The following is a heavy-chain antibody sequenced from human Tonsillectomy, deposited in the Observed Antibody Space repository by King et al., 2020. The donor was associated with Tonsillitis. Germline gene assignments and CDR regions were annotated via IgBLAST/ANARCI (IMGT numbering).Heavy chain of an antibody. J-gene: IGHJ4*02. V-gene: IGHV3-73*01. Sequence: VQLVESGGGLVQPGGSLKLSCAASGFTFSGSAMHWVRQASGKGLEWVGRIRSKANSYATAYAASVKGRFTISRDDSKNTAYLQMNSLKTEDTAVYYCTRPYYYDSIGYSAVDYWGQGTLVTVSS. D-gene: IGHD3-22*01. CDR2: IRSKANSYAT. CDR1: GFTFSGSA. CDR3: TRPYYYDSIGYSAVDY.